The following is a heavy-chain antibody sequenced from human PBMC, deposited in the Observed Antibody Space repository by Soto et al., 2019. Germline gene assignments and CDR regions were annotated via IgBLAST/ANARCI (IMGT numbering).Heavy chain of an antibody. V-gene: IGHV4-34*01. CDR3: ARGIAAAGTLWFDP. Sequence: PSETLSLTCAVYGGSFSGYYWSWIRQPPGKGLEWIGEINHSGSTNYNPSLKRRVTITVDTSKNQFSLKLSSVTAADTAVYYCARGIAAAGTLWFDPSGQGTPVNVSS. J-gene: IGHJ5*02. CDR2: INHSGST. CDR1: GGSFSGYY. D-gene: IGHD6-13*01.